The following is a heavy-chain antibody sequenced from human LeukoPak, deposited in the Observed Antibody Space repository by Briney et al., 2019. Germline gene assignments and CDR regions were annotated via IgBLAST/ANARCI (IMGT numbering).Heavy chain of an antibody. Sequence: GASVKISCKASGGTFSSYAISWVRQAPGQGLEWMGRIIPIFGIADYAQKFQGRVTITADKSTSTAYMELSSLRSEDTAVYYCARRVVSSGYSCAEYFQHWGQGTLVTVSS. CDR3: ARRVVSSGYSCAEYFQH. D-gene: IGHD3-22*01. CDR2: IIPIFGIA. V-gene: IGHV1-69*04. CDR1: GGTFSSYA. J-gene: IGHJ1*01.